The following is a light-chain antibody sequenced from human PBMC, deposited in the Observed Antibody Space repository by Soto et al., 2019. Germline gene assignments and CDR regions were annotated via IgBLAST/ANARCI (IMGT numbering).Light chain of an antibody. CDR1: SSDIGGHNY. CDR2: EVS. V-gene: IGLV2-14*01. CDR3: SSYTTSTSLGV. J-gene: IGLJ1*01. Sequence: QSVLTQPASVSGSPGQSITISCTGTSSDIGGHNYVSWYQQHPGKAPKLMIYEVSNRPSGVSNRFSGSKSGNTASLTISGLQAEDEADYYCSSYTTSTSLGVFGTGTKVTAL.